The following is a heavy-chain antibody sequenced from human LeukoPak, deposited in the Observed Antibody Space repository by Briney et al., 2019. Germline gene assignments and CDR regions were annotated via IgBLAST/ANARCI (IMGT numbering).Heavy chain of an antibody. D-gene: IGHD2-15*01. CDR1: GGSISSSSYY. CDR3: ARLYCSGGTCYSDRGAFDI. J-gene: IGHJ3*02. CDR2: IYYSGTT. Sequence: SETLSLTCTVSGGSISSSSYYWGWIRQPPGKGLEWIGTIYYSGTTYYNPSLKSRVTISVDTSKNQFSLKLSSVTAADTAVYYCARLYCSGGTCYSDRGAFDIWGQGTMVTVS. V-gene: IGHV4-39*07.